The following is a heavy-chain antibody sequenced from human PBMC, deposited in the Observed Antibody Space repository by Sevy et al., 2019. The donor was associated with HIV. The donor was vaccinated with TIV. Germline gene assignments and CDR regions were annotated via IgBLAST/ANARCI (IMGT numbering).Heavy chain of an antibody. CDR2: ITSSSNTI. D-gene: IGHD3-10*01. J-gene: IGHJ4*02. CDR1: GFRFRDYR. CDR3: ARDRGRGEVALVL. V-gene: IGHV3-48*02. Sequence: GGSLRLSCAASGFRFRDYRMNWVRQAPGKGLEWVSYITSSSNTINYADSVKGRFTISRDNGRNSLYLQINSLRHEDTAVYYCARDRGRGEVALVLWGQGTLVTVSS.